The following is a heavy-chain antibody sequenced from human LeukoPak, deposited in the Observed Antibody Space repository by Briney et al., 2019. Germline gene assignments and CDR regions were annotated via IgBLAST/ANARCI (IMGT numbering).Heavy chain of an antibody. V-gene: IGHV3-48*01. CDR2: ISSSSSTI. D-gene: IGHD3-22*01. CDR1: GFTFSSYS. Sequence: PGGSLRLSCAASGFTFSSYSMNWVRQAPGKGLEWVSYISSSSSTIYYADSVKGRFTISRDNSRNTFYLQMNSLRGEDTAVYFCAKVSRGYYQLQAFDIWGQGTVVTVSS. J-gene: IGHJ3*02. CDR3: AKVSRGYYQLQAFDI.